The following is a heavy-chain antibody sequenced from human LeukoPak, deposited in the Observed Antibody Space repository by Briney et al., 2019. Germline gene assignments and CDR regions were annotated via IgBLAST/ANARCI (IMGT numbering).Heavy chain of an antibody. CDR3: ARDRPGGGSYYGLGLRYYYMDV. V-gene: IGHV1-46*01. CDR2: INPSGGST. Sequence: ASVKVSCKASGYTFTSYYMHWVRQAPGQGLEWMGIINPSGGSTSYAQKFQGRVTMTRDTSTSTVYMELSSLRSEDTAVYYCARDRPGGGSYYGLGLRYYYMDVWGKGTTVTVSS. D-gene: IGHD1-26*01. CDR1: GYTFTSYY. J-gene: IGHJ6*03.